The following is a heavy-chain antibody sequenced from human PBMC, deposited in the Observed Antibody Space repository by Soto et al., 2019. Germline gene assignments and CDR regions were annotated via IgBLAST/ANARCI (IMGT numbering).Heavy chain of an antibody. D-gene: IGHD3-16*01. V-gene: IGHV3-30*18. Sequence: TGGSLRLSCAASGFSFISYGMHWVRQAPGKGLEWVAIISYDGSNQYYGDSVKGRFTISRDNFKNAVYLQMGSLEAEDTAVYYCAKGGLYGDYTDSWGQGTLVTVSS. CDR1: GFSFISYG. J-gene: IGHJ4*02. CDR3: AKGGLYGDYTDS. CDR2: ISYDGSNQ.